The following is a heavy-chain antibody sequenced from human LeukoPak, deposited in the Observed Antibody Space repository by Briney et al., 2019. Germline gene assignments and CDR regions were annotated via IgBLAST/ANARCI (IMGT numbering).Heavy chain of an antibody. V-gene: IGHV3-64D*06. Sequence: GGPLRLSCSASGFTFSGYALHWVRQAPGKGLEYVSAISGDGVTTYYAGSVKGRFTISRDNSKNTLYLQMSSLRAEDTAVYYCVKDAVADTDAPFDYWGQGTLVTVSS. D-gene: IGHD6-19*01. J-gene: IGHJ4*02. CDR3: VKDAVADTDAPFDY. CDR2: ISGDGVTT. CDR1: GFTFSGYA.